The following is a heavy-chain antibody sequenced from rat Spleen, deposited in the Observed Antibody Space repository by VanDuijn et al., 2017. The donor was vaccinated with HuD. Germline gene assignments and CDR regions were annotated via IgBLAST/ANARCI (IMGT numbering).Heavy chain of an antibody. V-gene: IGHV5-27*01. D-gene: IGHD4-1*01. CDR2: ISTGGANT. J-gene: IGHJ3*01. CDR3: TTYGGLRNWFAY. Sequence: EVQLVESGGGLVQPGRSLKLSCAASGFTFSNYDMAWVRQAPTKGLEWIASISTGGANTFYRDSEKGRFTVSRDNAKSTLHLQMDSLRSEDTATYYCTTYGGLRNWFAYWGQGTLVTVSS. CDR1: GFTFSNYD.